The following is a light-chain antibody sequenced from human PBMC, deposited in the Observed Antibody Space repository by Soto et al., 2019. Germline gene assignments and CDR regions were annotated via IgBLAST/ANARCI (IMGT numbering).Light chain of an antibody. V-gene: IGLV1-40*01. J-gene: IGLJ3*02. CDR1: SSNIGAGYD. CDR2: GDT. CDR3: QCYDTILTGRV. Sequence: QSVLTQPPSVSGAPGQRVTLFCTGSSSNIGAGYDVHWYQQLPGTAPKLLIYGDTNRPSGVPDRFSASKSGSSASLAITGLQAEDEADYYCQCYDTILTGRVFGGGTQLTVL.